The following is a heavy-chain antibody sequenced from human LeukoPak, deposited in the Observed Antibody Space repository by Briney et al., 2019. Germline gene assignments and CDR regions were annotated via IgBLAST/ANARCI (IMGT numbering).Heavy chain of an antibody. CDR1: GFTFSTYN. J-gene: IGHJ6*03. CDR3: ARDPYSGGYGDYYYYYMDL. Sequence: GGSLRFSGEASGFTFSTYNMNWFRQAPGKGLDWVSSITISSSYIYYADSVKGRFTISRDNAKNSLYLQMNSLRAEDTAVYYCARDPYSGGYGDYYYYYMDLWGQGTTVTISS. CDR2: ITISSSYI. D-gene: IGHD1-26*01. V-gene: IGHV3-21*01.